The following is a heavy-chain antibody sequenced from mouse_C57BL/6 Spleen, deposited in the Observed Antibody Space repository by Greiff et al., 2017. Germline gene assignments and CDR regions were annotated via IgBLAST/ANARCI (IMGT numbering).Heavy chain of an antibody. CDR3: ARRVTTVVTRGYYAMDY. J-gene: IGHJ4*01. CDR2: IYPGDGDT. V-gene: IGHV1-80*01. Sequence: QVQLKQSGAELVKPGASVKISCKASGYAFSSYWMNWVKQRPGKGLEWIGQIYPGDGDTNYNGKFKGKATLTADKSSSTAYMQLSSLTSEDSAVYFCARRVTTVVTRGYYAMDYWGQGTSVTVSS. D-gene: IGHD1-1*01. CDR1: GYAFSSYW.